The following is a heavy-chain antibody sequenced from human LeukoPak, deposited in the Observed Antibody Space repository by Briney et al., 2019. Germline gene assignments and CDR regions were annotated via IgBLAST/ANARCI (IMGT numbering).Heavy chain of an antibody. D-gene: IGHD1-26*01. CDR3: TRESGAFSPFGF. CDR2: VHLSGAT. Sequence: PSGTLSLTCAVSGGSITTTNWWSWVRQPPGKGLEWIGEVHLSGATNYNPSLESRVSMSIDKSKNHLSLEVTSVTAADTAIYYCTRESGAFSPFGFWGQGTLLTVSS. V-gene: IGHV4-4*02. J-gene: IGHJ4*02. CDR1: GGSITTTNW.